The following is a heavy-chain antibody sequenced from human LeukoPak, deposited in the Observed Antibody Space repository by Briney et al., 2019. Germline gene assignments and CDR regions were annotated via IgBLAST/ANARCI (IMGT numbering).Heavy chain of an antibody. J-gene: IGHJ4*02. V-gene: IGHV5-51*01. Sequence: GEPLKISCKDSGYSFTSYWIGWVRQMPGKGLEWMGIIYPGDSDTRCSPSFQGQVTISADKSINTAYLQWSSLKASDTAIYYCARRGEAMDPFDYWGQGTLVTVSS. CDR2: IYPGDSDT. CDR1: GYSFTSYW. CDR3: ARRGEAMDPFDY. D-gene: IGHD5-18*01.